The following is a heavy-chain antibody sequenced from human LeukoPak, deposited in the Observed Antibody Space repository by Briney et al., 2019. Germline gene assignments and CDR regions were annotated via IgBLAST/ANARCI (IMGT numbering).Heavy chain of an antibody. V-gene: IGHV4-34*01. Sequence: PSETLSLTCAVHGESLSKYYWTWIRQSPGKGLEWIGEINHSGSTNYNPSLKSRVTISVDTSKNQFSLKLSFVTAADTAVYYCARGTMTTVTYYFDYWGQGTLVTVSS. CDR3: ARGTMTTVTYYFDY. D-gene: IGHD4-17*01. CDR1: GESLSKYY. CDR2: INHSGST. J-gene: IGHJ4*02.